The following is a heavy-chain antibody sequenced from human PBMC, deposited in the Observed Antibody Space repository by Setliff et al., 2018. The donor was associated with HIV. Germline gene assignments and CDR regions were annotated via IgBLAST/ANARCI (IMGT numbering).Heavy chain of an antibody. CDR2: VYHSGTT. CDR1: GVSISSTSYY. Sequence: SETLSLTCAVSGVSISSTSYYWGWIRQPPGKGLEWIGSVYHSGTTYYNPSLKSRVTISVDMSNNQFSLKVTSVTAADTAVYYCMRGRSITIFGVAYFDFWGQGTQVTVSS. V-gene: IGHV4-39*07. J-gene: IGHJ4*02. D-gene: IGHD3-3*01. CDR3: MRGRSITIFGVAYFDF.